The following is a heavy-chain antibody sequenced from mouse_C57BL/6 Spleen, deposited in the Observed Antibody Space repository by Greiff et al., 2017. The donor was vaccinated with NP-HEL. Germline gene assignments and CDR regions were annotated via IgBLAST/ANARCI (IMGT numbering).Heavy chain of an antibody. V-gene: IGHV1-81*01. D-gene: IGHD1-1*01. J-gene: IGHJ4*01. CDR2: IYPRSGNT. Sequence: QVQLQQSGAELARPGASVKLSCKASGYTFTSYGISWVKQRTGQGLEWIGEIYPRSGNTYYNEKFKGKATLTADKSSSTAYMELRSLTSEDSAVYFCASRGRYGSRYYAMDYWGQGTSVTVSS. CDR3: ASRGRYGSRYYAMDY. CDR1: GYTFTSYG.